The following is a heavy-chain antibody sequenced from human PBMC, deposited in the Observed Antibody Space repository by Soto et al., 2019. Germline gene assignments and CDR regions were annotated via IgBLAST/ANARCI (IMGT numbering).Heavy chain of an antibody. CDR1: GFTLSGFD. CDR3: TRRYCGGGGCYSDFDY. Sequence: EVQLVESGGGLVQPGGSLKLSCAASGFTLSGFDIHWVRQASGEGLEWVGRIKTKVESYATELAASVKGRFTISRDDPKNTAYLEMNSLKSEDTVVYYCTRRYCGGGGCYSDFDYWGQGTLVTVSS. CDR2: IKTKVESYAT. V-gene: IGHV3-73*01. D-gene: IGHD2-15*01. J-gene: IGHJ4*02.